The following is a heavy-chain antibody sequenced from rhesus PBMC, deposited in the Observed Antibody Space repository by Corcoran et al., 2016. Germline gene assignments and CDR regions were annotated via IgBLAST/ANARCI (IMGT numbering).Heavy chain of an antibody. CDR2: INSYGGNT. D-gene: IGHD6-25*01. J-gene: IGHJ4*01. Sequence: EVQLVETGGGLVQPGGSLNLSCAASGFTFSSYDMTWVRQATGKGLEWVSAINSYGGNTYDADSVKGRFTSSRDNSKNTLYLQMNSLRTEDTAVYYCAILGIAAAGDFDYWGQGVLVTVSS. CDR1: GFTFSSYD. CDR3: AILGIAAAGDFDY. V-gene: IGHV3S5*01.